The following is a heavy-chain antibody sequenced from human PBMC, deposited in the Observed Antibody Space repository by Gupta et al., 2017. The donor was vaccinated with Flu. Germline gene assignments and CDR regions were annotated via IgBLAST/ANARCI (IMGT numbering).Heavy chain of an antibody. D-gene: IGHD4-17*01. Sequence: TFSGYWMSWVRQAPGKGLEWVAHIKSDGSEIYYGDSVKGRFTISRDNAKNSLFLHMNGLRAEDTAVYYCVGGGPDDYGGNYWGQGTLVTVSS. CDR2: IKSDGSEI. CDR1: TFSGYW. J-gene: IGHJ4*02. V-gene: IGHV3-7*01. CDR3: VGGGPDDYGGNY.